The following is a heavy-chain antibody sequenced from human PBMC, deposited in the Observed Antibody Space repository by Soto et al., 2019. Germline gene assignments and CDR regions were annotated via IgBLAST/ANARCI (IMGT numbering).Heavy chain of an antibody. CDR1: GYTFTGYY. V-gene: IGHV1-24*01. D-gene: IGHD3-22*01. CDR2: FDPEDGET. CDR3: ATGYITTMFDP. J-gene: IGHJ5*02. Sequence: ASVKVSCKASGYTFTGYYMHWVRQAPGQGLEWMGGFDPEDGETIYAQKFQGRVTMTEDTSTDTAYMELSSPRSEDTAVYYCATGYITTMFDPWGQGTLVTVSS.